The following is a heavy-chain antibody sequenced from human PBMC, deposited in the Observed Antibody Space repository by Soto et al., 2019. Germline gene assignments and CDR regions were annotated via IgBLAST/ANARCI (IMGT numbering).Heavy chain of an antibody. CDR2: IYYSGST. V-gene: IGHV4-39*07. CDR3: ARDTLEGDGYGWFDP. D-gene: IGHD2-21*02. Sequence: PSETLSLTXTVSGGSISSSSYYWGWIRQPPGKGLEWIGSIYYSGSTNYNPSLKSRVTISVDTSKNQFSLKLSSVTAADTAVYYCARDTLEGDGYGWFDPWGQGTLVTVSS. CDR1: GGSISSSSYY. J-gene: IGHJ5*02.